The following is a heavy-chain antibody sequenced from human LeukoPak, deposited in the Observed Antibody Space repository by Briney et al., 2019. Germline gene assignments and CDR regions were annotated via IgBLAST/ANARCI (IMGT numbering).Heavy chain of an antibody. D-gene: IGHD1-26*01. Sequence: PGGSLRLSCAASGFTFSSYGMHWVRQAPGKGLEWVAVISYDGSNKYYADSVKGRFTISRDNSKNTLYLQMDSLRAEDTAVYYCAKVLSGSQDYWGQGTLVTVSS. CDR2: ISYDGSNK. J-gene: IGHJ4*02. V-gene: IGHV3-30*18. CDR1: GFTFSSYG. CDR3: AKVLSGSQDY.